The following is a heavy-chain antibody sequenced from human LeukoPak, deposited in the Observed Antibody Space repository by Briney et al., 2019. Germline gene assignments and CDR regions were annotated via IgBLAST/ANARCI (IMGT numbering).Heavy chain of an antibody. D-gene: IGHD5/OR15-5a*01. V-gene: IGHV1-18*01. Sequence: GASVNVSCKPSGYTFTSYGISWVRQAPGQGLEWIGCISAYNGNTNYAKKLHGRVAMTTDTSTSTAYMELRSVRSDVTAVYYCARDLPLVDCWGQGTLVTVSS. CDR1: GYTFTSYG. CDR2: ISAYNGNT. J-gene: IGHJ4*02. CDR3: ARDLPLVDC.